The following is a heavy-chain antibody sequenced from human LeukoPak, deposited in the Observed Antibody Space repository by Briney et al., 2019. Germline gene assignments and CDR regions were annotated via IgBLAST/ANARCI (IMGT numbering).Heavy chain of an antibody. V-gene: IGHV4-38-2*01. D-gene: IGHD3-3*01. CDR2: IYHSGST. CDR3: ASIGPTYYDFWSGYYTPVYYYYMDV. J-gene: IGHJ6*03. CDR1: GYSISSGYY. Sequence: PSETLSLTRAVSGYSISSGYYWGWIRQPPGKGLEWIGSIYHSGSTYYNPSLKSRVTISVDTSKNQFSLKLSSVTAADTAVYYCASIGPTYYDFWSGYYTPVYYYYMDVWGKGTTVSVSS.